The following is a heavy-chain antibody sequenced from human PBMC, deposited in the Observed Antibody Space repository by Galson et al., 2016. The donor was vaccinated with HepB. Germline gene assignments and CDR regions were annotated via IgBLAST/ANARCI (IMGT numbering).Heavy chain of an antibody. V-gene: IGHV4-4*07. Sequence: SETLSLTCTVSGGSISSYYWSWIRQPAGKGLEWIGRIYSSGSTNYNPSLKSRVTMSVDTSTNQFSLKLRSVTAADAAVYYCARMDSTSAAQAFDHWGQGTLVAVSS. CDR1: GGSISSYY. D-gene: IGHD2-15*01. CDR3: ARMDSTSAAQAFDH. CDR2: IYSSGST. J-gene: IGHJ4*02.